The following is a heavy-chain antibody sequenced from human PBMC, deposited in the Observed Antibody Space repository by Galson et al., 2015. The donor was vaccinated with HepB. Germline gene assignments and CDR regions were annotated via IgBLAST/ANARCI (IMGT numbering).Heavy chain of an antibody. J-gene: IGHJ3*02. D-gene: IGHD5-18*01. CDR3: ARHFIHSYGPPDGI. CDR1: GGSISSSSYY. Sequence: LSLTCTVSGGSISSSSYYWGWIRQPPGKGLEWIGSIYYSGSTYYNPSLKSRVTISVDTSKNQFSLKLSSVTAADTAVYYCARHFIHSYGPPDGIWGQGTMVTVSS. V-gene: IGHV4-39*01. CDR2: IYYSGST.